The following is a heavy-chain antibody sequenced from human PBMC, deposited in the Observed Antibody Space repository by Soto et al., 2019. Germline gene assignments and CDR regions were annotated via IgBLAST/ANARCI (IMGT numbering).Heavy chain of an antibody. CDR2: ISGYNGNT. D-gene: IGHD3-10*01. CDR3: ARSSAVRGAYWLDP. V-gene: IGHV1-18*01. Sequence: QVHLVQSGAEVKKPGALVSVSCKASGYTFTNYGVSWVRQAPGQGLEWMGWISGYNGNTNYSQKVQGRVTMTTDTSTITAYMEWRNLTFYDTAVYYCARSSAVRGAYWLDPWGQGTLVTVSS. CDR1: GYTFTNYG. J-gene: IGHJ5*02.